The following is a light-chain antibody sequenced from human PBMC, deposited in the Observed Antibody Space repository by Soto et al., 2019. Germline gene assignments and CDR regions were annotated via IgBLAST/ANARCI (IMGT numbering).Light chain of an antibody. CDR1: QSVSTY. Sequence: ETVLTQSPATLSLSPGESATLSCRASQSVSTYLAWYQQKPGQAPRLLIYDASNRVTGIPARFRGSGSGTDFTLTISSLEPEDFAVYYCQQRSNWITFGQGTRLEI. V-gene: IGKV3-11*01. CDR3: QQRSNWIT. J-gene: IGKJ5*01. CDR2: DAS.